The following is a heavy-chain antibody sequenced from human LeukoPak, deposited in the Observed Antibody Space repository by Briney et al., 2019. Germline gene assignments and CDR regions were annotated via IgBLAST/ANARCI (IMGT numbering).Heavy chain of an antibody. CDR1: GFAFSSYE. CDR3: ARDHHIAAAGSDY. CDR2: ISSSGSTI. V-gene: IGHV3-48*03. Sequence: PGGSLRLSCAASGFAFSSYEMNWVRQAPGKGLEWVSYISSSGSTIYYADSVKGRFTISRDNAKNSLYLQMNSLRAEDTAVYYCARDHHIAAAGSDYWGQGTLVTVSS. J-gene: IGHJ4*02. D-gene: IGHD6-13*01.